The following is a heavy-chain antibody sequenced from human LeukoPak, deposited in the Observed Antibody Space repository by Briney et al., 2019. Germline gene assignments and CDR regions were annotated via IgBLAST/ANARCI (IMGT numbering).Heavy chain of an antibody. V-gene: IGHV3-66*02. CDR3: ARGASLYSSGWYYAY. CDR2: IYSGGST. Sequence: PGGSLRLPCAASGFNVNNNYMSWVRQAPGKGLEWVSVIYSGGSTYYADSVKGRFTISRDNSKNALYLQMNSLKAEDTAVYYCARGASLYSSGWYYAYWGQGTLVTVSS. D-gene: IGHD6-19*01. CDR1: GFNVNNNY. J-gene: IGHJ4*02.